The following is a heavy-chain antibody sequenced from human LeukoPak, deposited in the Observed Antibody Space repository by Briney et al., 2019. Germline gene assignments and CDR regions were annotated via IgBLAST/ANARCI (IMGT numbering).Heavy chain of an antibody. J-gene: IGHJ4*02. CDR1: GGSISSYY. CDR2: IYYSGST. Sequence: PSETLSLTCTVSGGSISSYYWSWIRQPPGKGLEWIGSIYYSGSTYYNPSLKSRVTISVDTSKNQFSLKLSSVTAADTAVYYCARHPAWIGTAGFDYWGQGTLVTVSS. D-gene: IGHD5-12*01. CDR3: ARHPAWIGTAGFDY. V-gene: IGHV4-59*05.